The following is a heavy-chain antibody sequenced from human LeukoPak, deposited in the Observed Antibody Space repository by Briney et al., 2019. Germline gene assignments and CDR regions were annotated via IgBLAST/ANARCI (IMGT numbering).Heavy chain of an antibody. CDR3: ARVDGDYDGNYYYYYGMDV. D-gene: IGHD4-23*01. V-gene: IGHV1-2*02. CDR2: INPNSGGT. Sequence: ASVKVPCKASGYTFTGYYMHWVRQAPGQGLEWMGWINPNSGGTNYAQKFQGRVTMTRDTSISTAYMELSRLRSDDTAVYYCARVDGDYDGNYYYYYGMDVWGQGTTVTVSS. CDR1: GYTFTGYY. J-gene: IGHJ6*02.